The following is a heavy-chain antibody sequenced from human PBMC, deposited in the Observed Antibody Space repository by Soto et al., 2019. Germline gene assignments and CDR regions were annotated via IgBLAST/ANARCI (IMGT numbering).Heavy chain of an antibody. CDR2: ISWDGGST. Sequence: EVQLVESGGVVVQPGGSLRLSCAASGFTFDDYTMHWVRQAPGKGLEWVSLISWDGGSTYYADSVKGRFSISRDNSKNSLYLQMNSLRTEDTALYYCAKDTSTMVRGVTEWGQGTLVTVSS. CDR1: GFTFDDYT. J-gene: IGHJ4*02. CDR3: AKDTSTMVRGVTE. V-gene: IGHV3-43*01. D-gene: IGHD3-10*01.